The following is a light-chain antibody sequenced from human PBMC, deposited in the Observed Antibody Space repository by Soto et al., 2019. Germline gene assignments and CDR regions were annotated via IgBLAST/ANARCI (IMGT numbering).Light chain of an antibody. CDR1: QSISSW. J-gene: IGKJ4*01. CDR2: KAS. V-gene: IGKV1-5*03. Sequence: DIQMTQSPSTLSASVGDRVTITCRASQSISSWLAWYQQKPGKAPNLVTYKASSLEIGVPSRFSGSGSGTEFTLTISSLQPDDFATYYCQQYDTYPLTFGGGTKVEIK. CDR3: QQYDTYPLT.